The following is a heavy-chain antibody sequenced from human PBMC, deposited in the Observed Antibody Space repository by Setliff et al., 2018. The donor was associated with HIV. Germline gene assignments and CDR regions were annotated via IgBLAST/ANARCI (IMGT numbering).Heavy chain of an antibody. D-gene: IGHD1-26*01. Sequence: VASVKVSCKASGGTFSSHAINWVRQAPGQGLGWMGGIIPIVDKTNYAQKFQGRVAITADKSTITAYMELSSLRSEDTAVYYCAREGYRGSYPIDYWGQGTLVTVSS. J-gene: IGHJ4*02. CDR3: AREGYRGSYPIDY. CDR2: IIPIVDKT. CDR1: GGTFSSHA. V-gene: IGHV1-69*10.